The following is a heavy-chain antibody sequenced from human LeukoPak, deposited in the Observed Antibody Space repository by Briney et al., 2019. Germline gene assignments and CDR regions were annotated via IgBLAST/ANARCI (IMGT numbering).Heavy chain of an antibody. CDR3: ARDPAYGGNPFDY. D-gene: IGHD4-23*01. CDR1: GGSISSSSYY. CDR2: IYYSGST. Sequence: SETLSLTRTVSGGSISSSSYYWGWIRQPPGKGLEWIGSIYYSGSTYYNPSLKSRVAISVDTSKNQFSLKLSSVTAADTAVYYCARDPAYGGNPFDYWGQGTLVTVSS. V-gene: IGHV4-39*07. J-gene: IGHJ4*02.